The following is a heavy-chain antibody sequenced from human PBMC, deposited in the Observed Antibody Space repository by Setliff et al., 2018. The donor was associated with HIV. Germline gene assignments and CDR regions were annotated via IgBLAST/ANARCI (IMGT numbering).Heavy chain of an antibody. CDR2: INPTGGST. V-gene: IGHV1-2*02. CDR3: ASTDSSSPFDY. CDR1: GYSFTNHY. Sequence: GASVKVSCKPSGYSFTNHYMHWVRQAPGQGLEWMGVINPTGGSTRNTQMFQGRVTMTRETSISTAYMELSRLRSDDTAVYYCASTDSSSPFDYWGQGTLVTVSS. J-gene: IGHJ4*02. D-gene: IGHD6-6*01.